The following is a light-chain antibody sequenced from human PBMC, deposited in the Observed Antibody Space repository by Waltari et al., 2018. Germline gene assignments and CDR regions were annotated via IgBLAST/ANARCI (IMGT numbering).Light chain of an antibody. CDR2: KDN. CDR3: QSADSTTTSLV. CDR1: VLPKQY. V-gene: IGLV3-25*03. J-gene: IGLJ2*01. Sequence: SYELTQPPSVSVSPGQTARITCSGYVLPKQYAYWYQQKPGQAPVMVIYKDNERPSGIPERFSGSTSGTTVTLTISGVQAEDEAEYYCQSADSTTTSLVFGGGTKLTVL.